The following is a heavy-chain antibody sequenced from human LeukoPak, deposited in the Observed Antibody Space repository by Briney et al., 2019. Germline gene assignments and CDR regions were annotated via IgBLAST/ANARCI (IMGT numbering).Heavy chain of an antibody. CDR3: AKDRGY. J-gene: IGHJ4*02. CDR2: INNNGADT. V-gene: IGHV3-23*01. D-gene: IGHD2-15*01. CDR1: GFTFSNYA. Sequence: GGSLRLSCAASGFTFSNYAMSWVRQAPGKGLKWVSTINNNGADTYYADSVKGRFSISRDNSENTVYLQMNSLRAEDTAIYYCAKDRGYWGQGTLVTVSS.